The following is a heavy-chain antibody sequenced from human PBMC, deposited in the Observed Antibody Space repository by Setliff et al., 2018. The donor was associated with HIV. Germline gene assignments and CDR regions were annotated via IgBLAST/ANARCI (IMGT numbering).Heavy chain of an antibody. J-gene: IGHJ6*03. D-gene: IGHD1-7*01. V-gene: IGHV4-34*01. CDR3: ARDQGIVATTRVMDV. CDR2: ANTAGVA. Sequence: PSETLSLTCAVYGGSFSNYCWSWIRQAPGKGLEWIGEANTAGVAHYNPSLESRVAISLDTSKSQVSLRLNYVTAADSAVYYCARDQGIVATTRVMDVWGKGTTVTVSS. CDR1: GGSFSNYC.